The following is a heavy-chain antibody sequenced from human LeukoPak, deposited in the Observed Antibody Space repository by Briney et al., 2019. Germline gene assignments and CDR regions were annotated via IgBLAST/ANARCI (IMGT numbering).Heavy chain of an antibody. V-gene: IGHV3-48*03. CDR3: ARGACGSTRCAMDH. J-gene: IGHJ4*02. D-gene: IGHD2-2*01. CDR1: GFTFSTYE. CDR2: ISNSGRTI. Sequence: GGSLRLSCAASGFTFSTYELNWVRQAPGKGLEWVSYISNSGRTIYYADSVKGRFTISRDNAKNSLYLQMNSLRVEHTAVYYCARGACGSTRCAMDHWGQGTLVTVSS.